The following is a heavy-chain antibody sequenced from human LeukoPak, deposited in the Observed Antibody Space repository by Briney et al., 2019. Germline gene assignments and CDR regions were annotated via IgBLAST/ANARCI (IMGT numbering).Heavy chain of an antibody. Sequence: GRSLRLSCAVSGFTFDDYGIHWVRHPPGKGMGLVSGISRNSGSIGYANSVKGRFTISRDNAKNSLYLQMNRLRAEDTALYYCGRIRLWLNAFDIWGQGTMVTVSS. V-gene: IGHV3-9*01. CDR1: GFTFDDYG. CDR3: GRIRLWLNAFDI. D-gene: IGHD5-18*01. J-gene: IGHJ3*02. CDR2: ISRNSGSI.